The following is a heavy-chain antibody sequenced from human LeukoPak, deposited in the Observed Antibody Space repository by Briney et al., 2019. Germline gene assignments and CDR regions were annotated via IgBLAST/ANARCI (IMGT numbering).Heavy chain of an antibody. CDR3: ARMTTGHDY. CDR2: VNHSGYT. Sequence: PSETLSLTCGVSGTSFSSYYWSSIRQTPGKGLEWIGEVNHSGYTNMNPSLKSRVTISVDTSKNQFSLMLTSVTAADTAVYFCARMTTGHDYWGQGTLVTVSS. J-gene: IGHJ4*02. V-gene: IGHV4-34*01. CDR1: GTSFSSYY. D-gene: IGHD4-17*01.